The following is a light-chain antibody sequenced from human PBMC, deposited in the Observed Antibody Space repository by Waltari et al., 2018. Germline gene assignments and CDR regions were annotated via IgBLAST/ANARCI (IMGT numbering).Light chain of an antibody. Sequence: EIVLTQSPGTLSLSLGERATGSCRASQSVIRALAWYQQKPGQAPRLPIYGASTRATGIPDRFSGSGSGTDFSLTISRLEPDDFAVYYCQHYLRLPVTFGQGTTVEI. CDR2: GAS. CDR3: QHYLRLPVT. CDR1: QSVIRA. J-gene: IGKJ1*01. V-gene: IGKV3-20*01.